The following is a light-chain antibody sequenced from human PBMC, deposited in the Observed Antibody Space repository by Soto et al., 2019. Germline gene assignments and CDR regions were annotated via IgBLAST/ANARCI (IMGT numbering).Light chain of an antibody. CDR1: SSNIGSNS. CDR3: AAWDDSLTGPV. CDR2: NDD. V-gene: IGLV1-44*01. Sequence: QSVLTQPPSASGTPGQRVTISCSGSSSNIGSNSVNWYQHVPGTAPRLLIYNDDQRPSGVPDRFSGSRSGTSASLAISGLQSEDEADYYCAAWDDSLTGPVLGGGTKLTVL. J-gene: IGLJ2*01.